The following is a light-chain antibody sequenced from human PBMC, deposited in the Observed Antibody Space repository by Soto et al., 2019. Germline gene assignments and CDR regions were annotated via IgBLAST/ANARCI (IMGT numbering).Light chain of an antibody. J-gene: IGLJ2*01. CDR2: TNN. Sequence: QSVLTQPPSASGTPGQRVSISCSGSSSNIGTNTVIWYQQLPGAAPKLLIYTNNQRPSGVPDRFSGSKSGTSASLAISGLQSEYEADYYCAAWNDSLNGVVFGGGTKVTVL. V-gene: IGLV1-44*01. CDR1: SSNIGTNT. CDR3: AAWNDSLNGVV.